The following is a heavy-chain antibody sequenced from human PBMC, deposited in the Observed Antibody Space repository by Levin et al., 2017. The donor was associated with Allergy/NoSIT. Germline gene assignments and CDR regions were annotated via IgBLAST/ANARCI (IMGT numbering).Heavy chain of an antibody. J-gene: IGHJ5*02. D-gene: IGHD3-10*01. CDR3: ARDRGAQPSTWFDP. Sequence: SCAASGFTFSDYYMSWIRQAPGKGLEWVSYISSSGSTIYYADSVKGRFTISRDNAKNSLYLQMNSLRAEDTAVYYCARDRGAQPSTWFDPWGQGTLVTVSS. CDR1: GFTFSDYY. CDR2: ISSSGSTI. V-gene: IGHV3-11*01.